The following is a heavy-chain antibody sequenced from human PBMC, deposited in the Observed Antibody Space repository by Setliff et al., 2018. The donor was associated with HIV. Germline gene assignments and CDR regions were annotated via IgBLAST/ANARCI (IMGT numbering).Heavy chain of an antibody. CDR2: IYYSGST. CDR3: ARGDYDSSGYYNVDAFDI. D-gene: IGHD3-22*01. J-gene: IGHJ3*02. Sequence: PSETLSLTCTVSGGSISSHYWSWIRQPPGKGLEWIGSIYYSGSTNYNPSLKSRVTISVDTSKNQFSLKLSSVTAADTAVYYCARGDYDSSGYYNVDAFDIWGQGTMVTVSS. V-gene: IGHV4-59*11. CDR1: GGSISSHY.